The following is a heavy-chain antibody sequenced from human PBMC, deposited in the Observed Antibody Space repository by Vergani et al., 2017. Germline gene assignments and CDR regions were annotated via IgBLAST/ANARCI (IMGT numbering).Heavy chain of an antibody. D-gene: IGHD5-12*01. CDR1: GGSISSSSYY. Sequence: QLQLQESGPGLVKPSETLSLTCTVSGGSISSSSYYWGWIRQPPGKGLEWIGSIYYSGSTYYNPSLKSRVTISVDTSKNQFSLKLSSVTAADTAVYYCARDQVDIVATTRNYYYYYMDVWGKGTTVTVSS. CDR2: IYYSGST. CDR3: ARDQVDIVATTRNYYYYYMDV. J-gene: IGHJ6*03. V-gene: IGHV4-39*07.